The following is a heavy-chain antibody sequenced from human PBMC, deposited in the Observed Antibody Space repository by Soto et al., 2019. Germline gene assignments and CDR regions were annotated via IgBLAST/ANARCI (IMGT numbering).Heavy chain of an antibody. D-gene: IGHD6-13*01. Sequence: GGSLRLACAASGFTLSSYAMSWVRQAPGKGLEWVTAISGSGGSTYYADSVKGRFTLSRDNSKNTLYLQMNSLRAEDTAVYYCAKDIAAADFDYWGQGTLVTVSS. CDR1: GFTLSSYA. CDR2: ISGSGGST. V-gene: IGHV3-23*01. CDR3: AKDIAAADFDY. J-gene: IGHJ4*02.